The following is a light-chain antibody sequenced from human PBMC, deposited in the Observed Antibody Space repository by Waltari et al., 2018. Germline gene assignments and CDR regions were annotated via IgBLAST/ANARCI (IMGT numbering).Light chain of an antibody. Sequence: DIQMTQSPSSVSASVGDRITLTCRASQGISNWLAWYQQKPGKAPKLLIYAASVLEIGVPSRFSGSGSGTDFTLTISSLQPEDCATYYCQQANGFLPFGQGTRLDI. CDR3: QQANGFLP. V-gene: IGKV1-12*01. J-gene: IGKJ5*01. CDR1: QGISNW. CDR2: AAS.